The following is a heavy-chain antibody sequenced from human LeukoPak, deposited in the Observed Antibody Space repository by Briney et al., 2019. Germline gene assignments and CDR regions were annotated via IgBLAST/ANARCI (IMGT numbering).Heavy chain of an antibody. CDR3: ARSIDIDY. V-gene: IGHV3-48*01. CDR1: GFTFNNYD. J-gene: IGHJ4*02. CDR2: ISSSSSII. D-gene: IGHD2-21*01. Sequence: PWGSLRLSCAASGFTFNNYDMNWVRQAPGKGLEWVSYISSSSSIIYYADSVKGRFTISRDTAKNSLYLQMNSLRAEDTAVYYCARSIDIDYWGQGTLVTVSS.